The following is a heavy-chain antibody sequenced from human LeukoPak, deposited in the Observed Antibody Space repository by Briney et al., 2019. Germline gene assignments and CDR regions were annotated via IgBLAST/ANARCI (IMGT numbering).Heavy chain of an antibody. J-gene: IGHJ4*02. Sequence: SETLSLTCTVSGGSISSSSYYWSWIRQPPGKGLEWIGEINHSGSTNYNPSLKSRVTISVDTSKNQFSLKLSSVTAADTAVYYCARYHPGGLDYWGQGTLVTVSS. CDR2: INHSGST. CDR3: ARYHPGGLDY. CDR1: GGSISSSSYY. D-gene: IGHD2-2*01. V-gene: IGHV4-39*07.